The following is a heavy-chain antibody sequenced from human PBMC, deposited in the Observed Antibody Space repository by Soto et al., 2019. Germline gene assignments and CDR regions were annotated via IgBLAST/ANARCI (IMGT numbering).Heavy chain of an antibody. CDR1: GFTFDDYA. J-gene: IGHJ3*01. Sequence: EVQLVESGGGFVQPGRSLRLSCAASGFTFDDYAMHWVRQAPANALERVAGNRWNSGSIGYADSAKGRFTISSDNAKNSLSLQMNSLRAENTALSYCAYDKGRGITIFGVVIGDSFSFWGQATMVTVSS. V-gene: IGHV3-9*01. D-gene: IGHD3-3*01. CDR2: NRWNSGSI. CDR3: AYDKGRGITIFGVVIGDSFSF.